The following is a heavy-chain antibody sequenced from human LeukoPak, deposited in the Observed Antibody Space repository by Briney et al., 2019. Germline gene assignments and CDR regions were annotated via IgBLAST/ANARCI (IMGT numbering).Heavy chain of an antibody. J-gene: IGHJ4*02. CDR1: GFTFGSYA. V-gene: IGHV3-23*01. CDR3: VQLSSGSGNKFGFDS. Sequence: GGSLRLSWAASGFTFGSYAMSWVRQTPGKGLEWVSIISNGGVTTYYADSVRGRFTVSRDNSKNVLHPQMSSLRAEDTAVYFYVQLSSGSGNKFGFDSWGQGTLVTVSS. CDR2: ISNGGVTT. D-gene: IGHD6-19*01.